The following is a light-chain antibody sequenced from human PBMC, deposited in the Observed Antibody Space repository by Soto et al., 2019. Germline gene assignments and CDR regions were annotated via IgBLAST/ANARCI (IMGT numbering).Light chain of an antibody. Sequence: QSALTQPASVSGSPGQSITISCTGTSSDVGGYNYVSWYQQHPGAAPKLMIYEVSNRPSGVPDRFSGSKSGNTASLTVSGLQAEDEADYYCSSYAGSSNVFGTGTKLTVL. CDR2: EVS. J-gene: IGLJ1*01. V-gene: IGLV2-8*01. CDR1: SSDVGGYNY. CDR3: SSYAGSSNV.